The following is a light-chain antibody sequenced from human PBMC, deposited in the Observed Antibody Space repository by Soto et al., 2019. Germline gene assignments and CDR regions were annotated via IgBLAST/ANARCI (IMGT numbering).Light chain of an antibody. CDR2: DAS. CDR3: QHRFNWPLT. Sequence: EILLTQSPVTLSLSPGERAILSCRASQSVSTFFAWYQQKPGQAPRLLIYDASKRATGIPVRFSGSGSGTDFTLTISSLEPEDFAVYYCQHRFNWPLTFGGGNTVEL. J-gene: IGKJ4*02. V-gene: IGKV3-11*01. CDR1: QSVSTF.